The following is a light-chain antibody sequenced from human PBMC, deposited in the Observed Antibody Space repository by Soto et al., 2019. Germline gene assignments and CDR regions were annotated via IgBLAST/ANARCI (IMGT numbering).Light chain of an antibody. CDR2: TAS. J-gene: IGKJ4*01. V-gene: IGKV1-27*01. Sequence: EIRMTQSASSLSACIGDGVSMXCRASQGVSNDVDWFQQNPGKVPKPLIYTASTLQKGAPSRFSGSGSGTDFTRTISSLQPEDVATYYGQKYDSAPLTFGGGTKVDIK. CDR1: QGVSND. CDR3: QKYDSAPLT.